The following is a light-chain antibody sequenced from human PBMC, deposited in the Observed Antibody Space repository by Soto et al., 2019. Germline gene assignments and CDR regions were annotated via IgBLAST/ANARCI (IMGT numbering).Light chain of an antibody. V-gene: IGLV2-14*01. CDR3: STYTSSSTPLYV. CDR1: SSDVGGYNY. CDR2: DVS. Sequence: QSALTQPASVSGSPGQSITISCTGTSSDVGGYNYVSWYQQHPGKAPKLMIYDVSNRPSGVPNRFSGSKSGNTASLTISGLQAEDEADYYCSTYTSSSTPLYVFGPGTKVTVL. J-gene: IGLJ1*01.